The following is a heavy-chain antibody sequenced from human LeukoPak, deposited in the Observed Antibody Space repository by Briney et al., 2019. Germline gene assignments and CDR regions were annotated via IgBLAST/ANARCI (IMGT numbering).Heavy chain of an antibody. V-gene: IGHV4-34*01. D-gene: IGHD3-10*01. CDR1: GGSFSGYY. CDR2: INHSGST. Sequence: PSETLSLTCAVYGGSFSGYYWSWIRQPPGKGREWIGEINHSGSTNYNPSLKSRVTISVDTSKNQFSLKLSSVTAADTAVYYCARGRGAYYYGSGSYNYWGQGTLVTVSS. J-gene: IGHJ4*02. CDR3: ARGRGAYYYGSGSYNY.